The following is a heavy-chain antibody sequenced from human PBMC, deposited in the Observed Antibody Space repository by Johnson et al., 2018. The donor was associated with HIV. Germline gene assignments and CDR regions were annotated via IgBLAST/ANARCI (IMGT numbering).Heavy chain of an antibody. J-gene: IGHJ3*02. V-gene: IGHV3-30*01. CDR3: ASGEDYGGNYGALDI. Sequence: QVQLVESGGGVVQPGRSLRLSCAASRFTFSSYAMHWVRQAPGKGLEWVAVISYDGSKRYYADSVRGRFTSSRDNSKDTLYLQVNGRRVEDTAVFYCASGEDYGGNYGALDIWGQGTMVTVSS. CDR1: RFTFSSYA. CDR2: ISYDGSKR. D-gene: IGHD4-23*01.